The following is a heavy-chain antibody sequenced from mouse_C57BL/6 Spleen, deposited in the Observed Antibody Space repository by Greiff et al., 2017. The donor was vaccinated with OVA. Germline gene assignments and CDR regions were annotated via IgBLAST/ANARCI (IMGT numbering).Heavy chain of an antibody. J-gene: IGHJ3*01. Sequence: EVQVVESGPELVKPGASVKIPCKASGYTFTDYNMDWVKQSHGKSLEWIGDINPNNGGTIYNQKFKGKATLTVDKSSSTAYMELRSLTSEDTAVYYCATSFAYWGQGTLVTVSA. CDR1: GYTFTDYN. CDR3: ATSFAY. V-gene: IGHV1-18*01. CDR2: INPNNGGT.